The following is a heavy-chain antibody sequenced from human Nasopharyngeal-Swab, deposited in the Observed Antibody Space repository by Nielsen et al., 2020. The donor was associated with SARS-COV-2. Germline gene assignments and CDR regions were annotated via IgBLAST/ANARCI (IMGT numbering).Heavy chain of an antibody. CDR2: ISWNSGSI. D-gene: IGHD6-19*01. CDR1: GFTFDDYA. CDR3: AKDMGQWLVLSFGY. Sequence: SLKISCAASGFTFDDYAMHWVRQAPGKGLEWVSGISWNSGSIGYADSVKGRFTISRDNAKNSLYLQMNSLRAEDTALYYCAKDMGQWLVLSFGYWGQGTLVTVSS. V-gene: IGHV3-9*01. J-gene: IGHJ4*02.